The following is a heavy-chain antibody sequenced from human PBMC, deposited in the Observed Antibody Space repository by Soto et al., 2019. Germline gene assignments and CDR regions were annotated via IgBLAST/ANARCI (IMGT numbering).Heavy chain of an antibody. V-gene: IGHV1-18*01. CDR2: ISAYNGNT. CDR1: GYTFISYG. Sequence: QVQLVQSGAEVKKPGASVKVSCKASGYTFISYGISWVRQAPGHGLEWMGWISAYNGNTKYAQKLQGRVTMTTDTSTRTAYMELRSLRSDDTAVHYCARDLDDYVWGSYPSPDSLDIWGQGTMVTVSS. J-gene: IGHJ3*02. D-gene: IGHD3-16*02. CDR3: ARDLDDYVWGSYPSPDSLDI.